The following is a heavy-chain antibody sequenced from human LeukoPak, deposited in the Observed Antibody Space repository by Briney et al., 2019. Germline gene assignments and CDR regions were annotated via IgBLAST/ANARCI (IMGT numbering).Heavy chain of an antibody. CDR3: ARDQRWLPRGFDY. D-gene: IGHD6-19*01. CDR2: INHSGST. V-gene: IGHV4-34*01. CDR1: GGSISSYY. Sequence: PSETLSLTCTVSGGSISSYYWSWIRQPPGKGLEWIGEINHSGSTNYNPSLKSRVTVSVDTSKNQFSLKLSSVTAADTAVYYCARDQRWLPRGFDYWGQGTLVTVSS. J-gene: IGHJ4*02.